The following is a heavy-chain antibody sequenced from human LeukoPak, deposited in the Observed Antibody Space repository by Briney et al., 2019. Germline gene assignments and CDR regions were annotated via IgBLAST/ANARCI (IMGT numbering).Heavy chain of an antibody. J-gene: IGHJ3*02. V-gene: IGHV1-18*01. Sequence: AAAVSVSFKASCDTFTIYGISGVRHAPGQGREWMGWISAYNGNTNYAQKLQGRVTMTTDTSTSTAYMELRSLRSDDTAVYYCARVLNGPDAFDIWGQGTMVTVSS. D-gene: IGHD3-9*01. CDR1: CDTFTIYG. CDR3: ARVLNGPDAFDI. CDR2: ISAYNGNT.